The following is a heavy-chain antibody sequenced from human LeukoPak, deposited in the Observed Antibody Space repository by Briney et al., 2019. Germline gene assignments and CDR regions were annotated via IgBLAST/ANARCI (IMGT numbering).Heavy chain of an antibody. J-gene: IGHJ6*03. CDR1: GGSISSYY. V-gene: IGHV4-59*01. CDR3: ARAAYSSGWYGGDYYYMDV. D-gene: IGHD6-19*01. Sequence: PSETLSLTCTVSGGSISSYYWSWIRQPPGKGLEWIGYIYYSGSTNYNPSLKSRVTISVDTSKNQFSLKLSSVTAADTAVYYCARAAYSSGWYGGDYYYMDVWGKGTTVTVSS. CDR2: IYYSGST.